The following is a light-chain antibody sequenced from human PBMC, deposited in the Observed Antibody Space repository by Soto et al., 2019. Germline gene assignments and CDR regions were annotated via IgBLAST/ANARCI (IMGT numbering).Light chain of an antibody. Sequence: DVQMTQSPSTLSASVGDRVTMTCRASEFISDWLAWYQQKPGQASKLLIYDASTLESGVPGRFSGSGVGTHFTLTISGLQPEDFATYHCQHYNSYSRAFGQGTKVEI. CDR3: QHYNSYSRA. J-gene: IGKJ1*01. CDR1: EFISDW. V-gene: IGKV1-5*01. CDR2: DAS.